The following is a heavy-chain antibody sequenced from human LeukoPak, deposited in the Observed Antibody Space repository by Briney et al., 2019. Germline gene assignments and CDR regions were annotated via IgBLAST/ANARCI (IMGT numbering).Heavy chain of an antibody. Sequence: SETLSLTCAVYGGSFSGYYWSWIRQPPGKGREWIGEINHSGSTNYNPSLKSRVTISVDTSKNQFSLKLSSVTAADTAVYYCARVIMATIDYWGQGTLVTVSS. CDR3: ARVIMATIDY. V-gene: IGHV4-34*01. CDR2: INHSGST. CDR1: GGSFSGYY. J-gene: IGHJ4*02. D-gene: IGHD5-24*01.